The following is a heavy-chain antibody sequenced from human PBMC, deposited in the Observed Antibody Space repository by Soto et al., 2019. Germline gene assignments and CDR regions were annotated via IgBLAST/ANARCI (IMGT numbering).Heavy chain of an antibody. CDR2: MDSEGSHV. CDR3: ATGGNYVPDCLGY. CDR1: GFTFSSYW. Sequence: EVQLVESGGGLVQPGGSLRLSCAASGFTFSSYWMYWVRHVPGQRLVSVSHMDSEGSHVKYADSVKGPFTISTDNAKNTLNLQMDSLRADDTPIYCCATGGNYVPDCLGYWCPGTLVTVSS. D-gene: IGHD3-10*02. V-gene: IGHV3-74*01. J-gene: IGHJ4*02.